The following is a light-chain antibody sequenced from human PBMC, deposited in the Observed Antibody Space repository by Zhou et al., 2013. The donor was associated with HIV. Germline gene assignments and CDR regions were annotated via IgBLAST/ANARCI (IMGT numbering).Light chain of an antibody. J-gene: IGKJ4*01. V-gene: IGKV1-5*03. CDR3: QQYKSYWLT. CDR1: QNIGSW. CDR2: QAS. Sequence: DIQMTQSPSTLSASVGDRVSITCRASQNIGSWLAWYQQKAREAPKLLISQASSLQSGVPSRFSGSGSGTEFTLTITSLQPDDFATYYCQQYKSYWLTFGGGTKVEI.